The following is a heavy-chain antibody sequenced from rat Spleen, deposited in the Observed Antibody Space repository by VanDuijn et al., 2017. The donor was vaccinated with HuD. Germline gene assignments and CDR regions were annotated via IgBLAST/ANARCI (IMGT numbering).Heavy chain of an antibody. J-gene: IGHJ2*01. V-gene: IGHV5-29*01. Sequence: EVQLVESGGGLVQPGMSLKLSCKASGFTFSDYAMAWVRQAPLKGLEWVSTISYDGSSPFYRDSVRGRFTISRDNAKDTLYLQMSKLGSEDTATYYCVREDLGVNYWGQGVMVTVSS. CDR1: GFTFSDYA. CDR2: ISYDGSSP. CDR3: VREDLGVNY. D-gene: IGHD1-7*01.